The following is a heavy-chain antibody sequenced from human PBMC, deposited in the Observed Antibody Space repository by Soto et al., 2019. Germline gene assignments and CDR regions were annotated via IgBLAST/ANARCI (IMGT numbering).Heavy chain of an antibody. J-gene: IGHJ5*02. CDR2: ISASGRNT. V-gene: IGHV3-23*01. Sequence: GGSLRLSCAASGFTFSKYAMNWVRQAPGKGLEWVSTISASGRNTYYADSVKGRFTISRDNSKNTLYLQMNSLRAEDTAVYYCAKEVDAYYDSSHNLVSWCQG. CDR1: GFTFSKYA. D-gene: IGHD3-22*01. CDR3: AKEVDAYYDSSHNLVS.